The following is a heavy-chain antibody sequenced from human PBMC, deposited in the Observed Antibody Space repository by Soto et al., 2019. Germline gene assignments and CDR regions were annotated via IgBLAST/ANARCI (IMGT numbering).Heavy chain of an antibody. CDR2: ISSSSSTI. CDR1: GFTFSSYS. CDR3: VREFGSGWNDDAFDI. J-gene: IGHJ3*02. Sequence: GSLRLSCAASGFTFSSYSMNWVRQAPGKGLEWVSYISSSSSTIYYADSVKGRFTISRDNAKNSLYLQMNSLRAEDTAVYYCVREFGSGWNDDAFDIWGQGTMVTVSS. V-gene: IGHV3-48*01. D-gene: IGHD6-19*01.